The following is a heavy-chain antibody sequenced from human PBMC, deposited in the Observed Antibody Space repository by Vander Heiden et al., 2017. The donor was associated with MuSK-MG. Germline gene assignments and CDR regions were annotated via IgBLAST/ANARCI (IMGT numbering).Heavy chain of an antibody. Sequence: EVQLVQSGAEVKKPGEALRISCKDSGYRFTSHGISWVRQMPAKVLECIGRIVPVDSYTNYRPSFQGHVTISADKSISTAYLQWISLKASDTAMYYCARPTRYYDSSGYYPHGMDVWGQGTTVTVSS. V-gene: IGHV5-10-1*03. J-gene: IGHJ6*02. CDR1: GYRFTSHG. D-gene: IGHD3-22*01. CDR2: IVPVDSYT. CDR3: ARPTRYYDSSGYYPHGMDV.